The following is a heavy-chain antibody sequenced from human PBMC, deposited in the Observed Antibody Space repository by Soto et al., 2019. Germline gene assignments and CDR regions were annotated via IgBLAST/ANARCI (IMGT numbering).Heavy chain of an antibody. V-gene: IGHV4-34*01. D-gene: IGHD3-16*01. J-gene: IGHJ4*02. Sequence: QVQLQQWGAGLLKPSETLSLTCAVYGGSFSGYYWSWIRQPPGKGLEWIGEINHSGSTNYNPSLKSRVIISVDTSKNQFSLKLSSVTAADTAVYYCAIGLGVTTHLDYWGQGTLVTVSS. CDR3: AIGLGVTTHLDY. CDR1: GGSFSGYY. CDR2: INHSGST.